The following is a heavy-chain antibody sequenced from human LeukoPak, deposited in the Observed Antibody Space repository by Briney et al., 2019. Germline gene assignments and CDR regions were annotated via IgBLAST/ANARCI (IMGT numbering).Heavy chain of an antibody. Sequence: GGSLRLSCAASGFTFSSYWMSWVRQDPGKGLEWVANIKQDGSEKYYVDSVKGRFTISRDNAKNSLYLQMNSLRAEDTAVYYCARGGDYYDSSGYYYMVYWGQGTLVTVSS. J-gene: IGHJ4*02. CDR2: IKQDGSEK. CDR3: ARGGDYYDSSGYYYMVY. V-gene: IGHV3-7*01. CDR1: GFTFSSYW. D-gene: IGHD3-22*01.